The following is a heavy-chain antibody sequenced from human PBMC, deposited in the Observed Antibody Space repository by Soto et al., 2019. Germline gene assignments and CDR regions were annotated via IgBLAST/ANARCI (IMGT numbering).Heavy chain of an antibody. CDR3: ARAAAGSSGWYFDY. J-gene: IGHJ4*02. V-gene: IGHV1-18*01. Sequence: ASVKVSCKASGYTFTSYGISWVRQAPGQGLEWMGWISAYNGNTNYAQKLQGRVTMTTDTSTSTAHMELRSLRSDDTAVYYCARAAAGSSGWYFDYWGQGTLVTVYS. CDR1: GYTFTSYG. CDR2: ISAYNGNT. D-gene: IGHD6-19*01.